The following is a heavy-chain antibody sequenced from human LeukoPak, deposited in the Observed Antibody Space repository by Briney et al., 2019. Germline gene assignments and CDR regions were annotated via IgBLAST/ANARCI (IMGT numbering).Heavy chain of an antibody. V-gene: IGHV1-69*01. J-gene: IGHJ3*02. D-gene: IGHD1-26*01. Sequence: ASVKVSCKASGGTFSSYAISWVRQAPGQGLEWMGGILPIFGTANYAQKFQGRVTITADHSTSTAYMELSSLRSEDTAVYFCARDEGATVVFDIWGQGTFVTVSS. CDR2: ILPIFGTA. CDR3: ARDEGATVVFDI. CDR1: GGTFSSYA.